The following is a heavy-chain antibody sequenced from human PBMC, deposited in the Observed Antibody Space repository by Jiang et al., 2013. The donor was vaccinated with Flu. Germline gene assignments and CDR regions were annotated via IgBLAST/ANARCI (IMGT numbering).Heavy chain of an antibody. CDR3: ARVVAVAGTDAFDI. CDR2: MNPNSGNT. J-gene: IGHJ3*02. Sequence: GAEVKKPGASVKVSCKASGYTFTSYDINWVRQATGQGLEWMGWMNPNSGNTGYAQKFQGRVTMTRNTSISTAYMELRSLRSDDTAVYYCARVVAVAGTDAFDIWGQGTMVTVSS. V-gene: IGHV1-8*01. D-gene: IGHD6-19*01. CDR1: GYTFTSYD.